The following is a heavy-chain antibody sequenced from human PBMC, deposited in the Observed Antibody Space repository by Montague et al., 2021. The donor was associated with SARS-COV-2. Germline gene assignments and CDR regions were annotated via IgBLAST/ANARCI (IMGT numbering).Heavy chain of an antibody. V-gene: IGHV4-34*01. Sequence: SETLSLTCAVCGESFSGFFWSWIRQPPGKGLEWIAEINDRGVTNYNYNPSLGSRVTISADTSKNQFSLKLRSVTAADTAVYYCARWDPQTLTVISLRGKSANDYWGQGTLSPSPQ. CDR3: ARWDPQTLTVISLRGKSANDY. CDR1: GESFSGFF. J-gene: IGHJ4*02. D-gene: IGHD4-11*01. CDR2: INDRGVTNY.